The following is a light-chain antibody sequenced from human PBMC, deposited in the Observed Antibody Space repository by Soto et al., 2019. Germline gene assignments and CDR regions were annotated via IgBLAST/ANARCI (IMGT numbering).Light chain of an antibody. CDR2: DAS. J-gene: IGKJ1*01. V-gene: IGKV3-11*01. CDR1: QSISSY. CDR3: QLRSSWPPTLT. Sequence: EIVLTQSPATLSLSPGERATLSCRASQSISSYLAWYQHKPGQAPRLLIYDASTRAAGIPARFSGSGSGTDFTLTISSLEPEDCAFYFCQLRSSWPPTLTFGQGTKVEVK.